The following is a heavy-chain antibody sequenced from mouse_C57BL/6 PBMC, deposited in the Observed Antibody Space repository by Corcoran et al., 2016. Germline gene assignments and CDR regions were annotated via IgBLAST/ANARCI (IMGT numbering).Heavy chain of an antibody. J-gene: IGHJ2*01. D-gene: IGHD2-3*01. CDR1: GYSITSGYY. CDR2: ISYDGSN. CDR3: ARDHYDGYYVDY. V-gene: IGHV3-6*01. Sequence: DVQLQESGPGLVKPSQSLSLTCSVTGYSITSGYYWNWIRQFPGNKLEWMGYISYDGSNNYNPSLKNRISITRDTSKNQFFLKLNSVTTEDTATYYCARDHYDGYYVDYWGQGTTRTVSS.